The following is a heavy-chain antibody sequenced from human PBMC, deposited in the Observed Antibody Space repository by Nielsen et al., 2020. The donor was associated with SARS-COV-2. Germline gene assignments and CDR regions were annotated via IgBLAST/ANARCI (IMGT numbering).Heavy chain of an antibody. J-gene: IGHJ4*02. CDR3: ARDRADYGDYEGRQGYIDY. CDR2: IIPIFGTA. D-gene: IGHD4-17*01. Sequence: SVKVSCKASGGTFSSYAISWVRQAPGQGLEWMGGIIPIFGTANYAQKFQGRVTITADESTSTAYMELSSLRSEDTAVYYCARDRADYGDYEGRQGYIDYWGQGTLVTVSS. CDR1: GGTFSSYA. V-gene: IGHV1-69*13.